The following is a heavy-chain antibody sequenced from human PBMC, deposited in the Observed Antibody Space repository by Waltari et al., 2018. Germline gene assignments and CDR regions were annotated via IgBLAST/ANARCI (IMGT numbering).Heavy chain of an antibody. V-gene: IGHV3-43*01. CDR3: AKGGYGSSLDS. CDR1: GFSFDDYM. CDR2: ISWDGGTT. Sequence: EVHLVESGGAVIQPGGSLRLSCAASGFASGFSFDDYMMHWVRQIPGKGLEWVSRISWDGGTTNYADSVKGRFIISRDNGKKSLYFQMNSLRPEDTALYYCAKGGYGSSLDSWGQGTLVTVSS. J-gene: IGHJ4*02. D-gene: IGHD6-13*01.